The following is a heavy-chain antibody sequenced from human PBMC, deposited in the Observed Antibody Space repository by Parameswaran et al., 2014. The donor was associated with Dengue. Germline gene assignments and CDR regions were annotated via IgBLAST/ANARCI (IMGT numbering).Heavy chain of an antibody. V-gene: IGHV4-30-2*01. CDR3: ASGWINNY. D-gene: IGHD5-12*01. CDR2: IYHSGST. Sequence: VRQAPGRGLEWIGYIYHSGSTYYNPSLKSRVTISVDRSKNQFSLKLSSVTAADTAVYYCASGWINNYWGQGTLVTVSS. J-gene: IGHJ4*02.